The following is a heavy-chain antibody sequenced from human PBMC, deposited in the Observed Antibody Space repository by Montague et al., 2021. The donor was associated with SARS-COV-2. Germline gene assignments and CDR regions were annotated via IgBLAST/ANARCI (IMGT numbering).Heavy chain of an antibody. CDR1: GGSISSGGYY. CDR3: ARDTRIVVATTCLDY. J-gene: IGHJ4*02. Sequence: TLSLTCTVSGGSISSGGYYWSWIRQHPGKGLEWIGYIYYSGSTYYNPSLKSRVTISVDTSKNQFSLKLSSVTAADTAVYYCARDTRIVVATTCLDYWGQGTLVTVSS. CDR2: IYYSGST. V-gene: IGHV4-31*03. D-gene: IGHD1-26*01.